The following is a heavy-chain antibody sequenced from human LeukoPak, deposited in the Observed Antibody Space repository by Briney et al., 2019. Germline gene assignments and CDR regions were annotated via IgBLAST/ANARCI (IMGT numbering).Heavy chain of an antibody. Sequence: SETLSLTCSVSGASISSYYWRWIRQPPGMEREWIGYIYYSGSTNYHPSLKRRITISVDTSKNQFSLKLSSVTAADTAVYYCARRPVVGATRSDAFDIWGQGTMVTVSS. D-gene: IGHD1-26*01. CDR3: ARRPVVGATRSDAFDI. J-gene: IGHJ3*02. CDR1: GASISSYY. V-gene: IGHV4-59*08. CDR2: IYYSGST.